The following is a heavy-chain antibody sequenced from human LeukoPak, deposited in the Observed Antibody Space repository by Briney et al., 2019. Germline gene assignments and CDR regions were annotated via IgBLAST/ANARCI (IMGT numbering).Heavy chain of an antibody. J-gene: IGHJ4*02. V-gene: IGHV4-30-4*08. D-gene: IGHD6-19*01. CDR1: CGSISISAYY. CDR3: VRTEVSSGSEDY. Sequence: ASQTLSRTRTVSCGSISISAYYWSWIRQPPGKGLEWIGYIYYSGSTYYNPSLKSRVTISLDTSKNQFSLELSSVTAADTAVYYCVRTEVSSGSEDYWGQGTLVTVAS. CDR2: IYYSGST.